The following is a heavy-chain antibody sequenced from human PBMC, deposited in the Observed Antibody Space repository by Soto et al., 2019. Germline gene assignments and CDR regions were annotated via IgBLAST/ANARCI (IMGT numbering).Heavy chain of an antibody. CDR3: ARVERGTATTVVDAFEI. CDR2: MSHSGGT. Sequence: QVQLQQWGAGLLNPSETLSLTCAVSGGFVSSGSYYWSWIRQPPGKGLEWIGEMSHSGGTHFNPSLKSRVTISVDKSKNQFSLKMSAVTAADTALYYCARVERGTATTVVDAFEIWGPGTMVTVSS. CDR1: GGFVSSGSYY. J-gene: IGHJ3*02. V-gene: IGHV4-34*01. D-gene: IGHD1-1*01.